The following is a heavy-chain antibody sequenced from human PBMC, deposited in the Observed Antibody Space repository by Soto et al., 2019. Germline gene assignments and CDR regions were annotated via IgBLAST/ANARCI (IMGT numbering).Heavy chain of an antibody. CDR3: ARDQDSSGRVPDAFDI. CDR2: IIPIFGTA. D-gene: IGHD3-22*01. CDR1: GGTLSSYA. Sequence: QVQLVQSGAEVKKPGSSVKVSCKASGGTLSSYAISWVRQAPGQGLEWMGGIIPIFGTANYAQKFQGRVTITADESTSTAYMELSSLRSEDTAVYYCARDQDSSGRVPDAFDIWGQGTMVTVSS. V-gene: IGHV1-69*01. J-gene: IGHJ3*02.